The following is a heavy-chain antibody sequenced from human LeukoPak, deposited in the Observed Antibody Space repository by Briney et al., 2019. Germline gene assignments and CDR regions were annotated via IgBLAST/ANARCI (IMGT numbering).Heavy chain of an antibody. CDR2: ITGSTGST. D-gene: IGHD1-26*01. CDR3: AKRYSGSSGLYNFDY. V-gene: IGHV3-23*01. CDR1: GFTFSSYA. Sequence: TGGSLRLSCAASGFTFSSYAMSWVRQAPGKGLEWVSSITGSTGSTYYADSVKGRFTISRDNSKNTLYLQMNSLRAEDTAVYYCAKRYSGSSGLYNFDYWGQGTLVTVSS. J-gene: IGHJ4*02.